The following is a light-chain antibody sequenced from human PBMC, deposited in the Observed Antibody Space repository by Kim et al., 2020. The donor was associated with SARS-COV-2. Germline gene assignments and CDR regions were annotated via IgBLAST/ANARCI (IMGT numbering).Light chain of an antibody. CDR1: QSVSSSY. J-gene: IGKJ4*01. CDR2: GAS. CDR3: KEYVSQPR. Sequence: EIVLTQSPGTLSLSPGERATLSCRASQSVSSSYLAWYQQKPGQAPRLLNYGASSRATGIPDRFSGSGSGTDFTLTITRLEPEDFAVYSCKEYVSQPRFGGGTKVE. V-gene: IGKV3-20*01.